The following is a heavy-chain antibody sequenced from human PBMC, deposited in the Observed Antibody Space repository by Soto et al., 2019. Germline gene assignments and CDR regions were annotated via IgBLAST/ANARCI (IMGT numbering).Heavy chain of an antibody. CDR1: GYSFTSYW. J-gene: IGHJ6*02. D-gene: IGHD2-15*01. Sequence: ESLSISYKGSGYSFTSYWISWVRQMPGKGLEWMGRIDPSDSYTNYSPSSQGHVTISADKSISTAYLQWSSLKASDTAMYYCARHEKVAPYGMDVWGQGTTVTVFS. V-gene: IGHV5-10-1*01. CDR2: IDPSDSYT. CDR3: ARHEKVAPYGMDV.